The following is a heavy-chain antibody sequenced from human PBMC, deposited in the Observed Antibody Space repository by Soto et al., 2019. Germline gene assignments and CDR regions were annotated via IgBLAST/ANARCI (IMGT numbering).Heavy chain of an antibody. CDR1: GGTFTSFA. V-gene: IGHV1-69*12. J-gene: IGHJ4*02. Sequence: QVQLVQSGAEVKMPGSSVKVSCKASGGTFTSFAFSWVRQAPGQGLEWMGGIIPIFITPNYAQKFRGRVTITADESTTTVHMELSSLRFADTAIYYCARAHNENADGPMEFWGQGTLLTVSS. D-gene: IGHD3-10*01. CDR2: IIPIFITP. CDR3: ARAHNENADGPMEF.